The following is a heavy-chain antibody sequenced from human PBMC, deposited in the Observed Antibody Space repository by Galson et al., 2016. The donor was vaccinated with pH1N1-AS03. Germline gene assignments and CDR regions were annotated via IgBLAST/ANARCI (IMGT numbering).Heavy chain of an antibody. D-gene: IGHD3-22*01. CDR3: APSYYNDGSVER. J-gene: IGHJ6*02. CDR2: IIPIVGIG. Sequence: SVKVSCKASGGTFSSYIFSWVRQAPGQGLEWMGRIIPIVGIGNQAQKFQGRVTITADQSTTTAYMELSSLRSEDTAVYYCAPSYYNDGSVERWGQGTTVTVSS. CDR1: GGTFSSYI. V-gene: IGHV1-69*02.